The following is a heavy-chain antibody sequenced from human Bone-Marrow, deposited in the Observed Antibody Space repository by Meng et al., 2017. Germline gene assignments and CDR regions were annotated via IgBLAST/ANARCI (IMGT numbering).Heavy chain of an antibody. CDR3: ARDARFEKLFCDY. D-gene: IGHD3-10*01. CDR1: GCTCSSVS. J-gene: IGHJ4*02. Sequence: EVGLWDAGVRLANAGSVLLTSIAACGCTCSSVSHNVGSQGPRKGLTWVIAISTCSSYIYYTDSVNGRFTISRDTSKTSLSLQLNSLRAEDTAVYYCARDARFEKLFCDYWGQGTLVTVSS. V-gene: IGHV3-21*02. CDR2: ISTCSSYI.